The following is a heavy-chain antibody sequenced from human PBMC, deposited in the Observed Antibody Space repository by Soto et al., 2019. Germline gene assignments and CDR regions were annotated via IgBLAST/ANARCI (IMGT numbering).Heavy chain of an antibody. CDR3: ARPASGGSRDAFDV. Sequence: GESLKISCKASGYKYTTFWLNWVRQTPGKGLEWLGRIDPTDSFTNYSPPFEGHVTISVDRSISTAYLQWNSLQASDTAIYYCARPASGGSRDAFDVWGQGTTVTVS. CDR2: IDPTDSFT. D-gene: IGHD2-15*01. CDR1: GYKYTTFW. J-gene: IGHJ3*01. V-gene: IGHV5-10-1*01.